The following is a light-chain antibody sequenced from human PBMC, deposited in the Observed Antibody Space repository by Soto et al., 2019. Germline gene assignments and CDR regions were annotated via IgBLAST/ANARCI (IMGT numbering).Light chain of an antibody. Sequence: DIQMTQSPSTVSASVGDRVTITCRANQSISSWLAWYQQKPGKAPKLLISEGSSLQSGVPSRFSGSGSGAEFTLTISSLQPDELATYYCQQYNSSPLTFGGGTKVEIK. J-gene: IGKJ4*01. CDR2: EGS. CDR3: QQYNSSPLT. V-gene: IGKV1-5*01. CDR1: QSISSW.